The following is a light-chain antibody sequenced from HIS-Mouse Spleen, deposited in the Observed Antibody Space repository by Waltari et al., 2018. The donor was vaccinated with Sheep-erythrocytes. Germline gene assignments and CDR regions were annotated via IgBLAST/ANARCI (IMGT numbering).Light chain of an antibody. V-gene: IGLV2-23*01. CDR2: QGS. Sequence: QSALTQPASVAGSPGQSITISCTGTSSDVGSYYLVSWYQQHPGKAPKLMIYQGSKRPSGVSIRFSGSKSGNTASLTISGLQAEDEADYYCCSYAGSSTPWVFGGGTKLTVL. J-gene: IGLJ3*02. CDR3: CSYAGSSTPWV. CDR1: SSDVGSYYL.